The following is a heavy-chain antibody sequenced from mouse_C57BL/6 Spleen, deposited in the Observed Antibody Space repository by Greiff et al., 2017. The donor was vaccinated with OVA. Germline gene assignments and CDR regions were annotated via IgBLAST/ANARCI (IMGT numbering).Heavy chain of an antibody. V-gene: IGHV1-54*01. J-gene: IGHJ3*01. D-gene: IGHD2-4*01. CDR1: GYAFTNYL. CDR3: ARSNYDYGGFAY. Sequence: QVQLQQSGAELVRPGTSVKVSCKASGYAFTNYLIEWVKQRPGQGLEWIGVINPGSGGTNYNEKFKGKATLTADKSSSTAYMQLSSLTSEVSAVYFCARSNYDYGGFAYWGQGTLVTVSA. CDR2: INPGSGGT.